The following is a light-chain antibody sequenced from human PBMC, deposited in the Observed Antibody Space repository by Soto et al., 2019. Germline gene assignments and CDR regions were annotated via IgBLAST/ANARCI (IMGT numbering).Light chain of an antibody. V-gene: IGKV3-20*01. CDR2: GVS. J-gene: IGKJ4*01. CDR3: QQYVTSPLT. Sequence: ETVLTQSPGTLSLSPGERATLSCRASQSVSSSYLAWYQQKPGQAPRLLIYGVSSRATGIPDRFSGSGSGTDFTLTISRLEPEDFAVYYCQQYVTSPLTFGGGTKVDIK. CDR1: QSVSSSY.